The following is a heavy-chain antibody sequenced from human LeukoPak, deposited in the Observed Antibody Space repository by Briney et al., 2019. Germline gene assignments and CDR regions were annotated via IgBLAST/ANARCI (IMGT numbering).Heavy chain of an antibody. D-gene: IGHD1-26*01. Sequence: PGGSLRLSCAASGFTFSSYSMNWVRQAPGKGLEWVSSISSSSSYIYYADSVEGRFTISRDNAKNSLYLQMNSLRAEDTAVYYCARDPGRVGATHFDYWGQGTLVTVSS. CDR3: ARDPGRVGATHFDY. V-gene: IGHV3-21*01. J-gene: IGHJ4*02. CDR2: ISSSSSYI. CDR1: GFTFSSYS.